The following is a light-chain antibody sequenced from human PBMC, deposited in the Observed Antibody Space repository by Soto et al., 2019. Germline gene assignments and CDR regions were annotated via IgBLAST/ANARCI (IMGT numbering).Light chain of an antibody. CDR2: EIN. J-gene: IGLJ1*01. CDR3: SSYAGINIYV. Sequence: QSALTQPPSASGSPGQSVTISCTGTSSDVGAFNYVSWYQQHPGKAPKLMIFEINKRPSGVPDRSSGSKSGNTASLTVSGLQAEDEADYYCSSYAGINIYVFGGGTKVTVL. V-gene: IGLV2-8*01. CDR1: SSDVGAFNY.